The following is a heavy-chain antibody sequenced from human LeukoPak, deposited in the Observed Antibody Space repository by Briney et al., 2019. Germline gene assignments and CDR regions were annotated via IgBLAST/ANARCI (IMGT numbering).Heavy chain of an antibody. D-gene: IGHD3-10*01. V-gene: IGHV3-21*01. CDR2: ISSSSSYI. CDR3: ARDYSGTYYYGSGIDY. Sequence: PGGSLRLSCAASGFTFSSYSMNWVRQAPGMGLEWVSSISSSSSYIYYADSVKGRFTISRDNAKNSLYLQMNSLRAEDTAVYYCARDYSGTYYYGSGIDYWGQGTLVTVSS. J-gene: IGHJ4*02. CDR1: GFTFSSYS.